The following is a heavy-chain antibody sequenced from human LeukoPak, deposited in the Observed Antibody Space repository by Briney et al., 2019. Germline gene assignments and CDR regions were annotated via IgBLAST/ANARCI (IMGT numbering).Heavy chain of an antibody. CDR3: ARTYGDQTLYYYYGMDV. V-gene: IGHV4-59*01. Sequence: SETLSLTCTVSGGSISSFHWSWIRQPPGKGLEWIGYIYYSGSTNYNPSLKSRVTISVDTSKNQFSLKLSSVSAADTAVYYCARTYGDQTLYYYYGMDVWGQGTTVTVSS. CDR1: GGSISSFH. J-gene: IGHJ6*02. CDR2: IYYSGST. D-gene: IGHD4-17*01.